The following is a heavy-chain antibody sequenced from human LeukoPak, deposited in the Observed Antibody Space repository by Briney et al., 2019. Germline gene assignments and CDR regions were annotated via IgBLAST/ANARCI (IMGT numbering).Heavy chain of an antibody. CDR2: ISSSGSTK. V-gene: IGHV3-48*03. J-gene: IGHJ4*02. Sequence: GGSLRLSCAASGFTFSSYEMNWVRQAPGKGLEWVSYISSSGSTKYYADSVKGRFTISRDNARNSLYLQMTSLRAEDTAVYYCARGFWGVYGDGYDYWGQGTLVTVSS. D-gene: IGHD4-17*01. CDR1: GFTFSSYE. CDR3: ARGFWGVYGDGYDY.